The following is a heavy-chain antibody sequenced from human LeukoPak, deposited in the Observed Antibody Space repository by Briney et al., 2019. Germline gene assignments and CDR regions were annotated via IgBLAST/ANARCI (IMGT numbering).Heavy chain of an antibody. CDR3: ARDGYGGTLYYYYYYGMDV. CDR2: IIPIFGTA. V-gene: IGHV1-69*13. J-gene: IGHJ6*02. CDR1: GGTFSSYA. D-gene: IGHD4-23*01. Sequence: GASVKVSCKASGGTFSSYAISWVRQAPGQGLEWMGGIIPIFGTANYAQKFQGRVTITADESTSTAYMELSSLRSEDTAVYYCARDGYGGTLYYYYYYGMDVWGQGTTVTVSS.